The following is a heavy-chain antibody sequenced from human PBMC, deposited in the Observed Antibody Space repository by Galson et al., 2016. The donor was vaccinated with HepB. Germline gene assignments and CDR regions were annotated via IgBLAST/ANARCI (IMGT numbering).Heavy chain of an antibody. CDR2: ISYSGRN. D-gene: IGHD5-18*01. J-gene: IGHJ4*02. Sequence: SETLSLTCSVSGGSISSYYWTWIRQPPGKGLEWIGYISYSGRNNYNPSLKSRVTISVDTSKNQLSLKLSSVTAADKDVYYCARWGYNLFDYGGRGSRVTVSS. CDR3: ARWGYNLFDY. CDR1: GGSISSYY. V-gene: IGHV4-59*08.